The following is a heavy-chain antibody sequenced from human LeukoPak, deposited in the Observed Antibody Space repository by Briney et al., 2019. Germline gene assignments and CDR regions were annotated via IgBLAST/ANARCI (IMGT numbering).Heavy chain of an antibody. D-gene: IGHD3-16*02. CDR2: INHSGST. CDR3: ARNRAGYDYVWGSYRSSSFDY. Sequence: SETLSLTCAVYGGSFSGYYWSWIRQPPGKGLEWIGEINHSGSTNYNPSLKSRVTISVDTSKNQFSLKLSSVTAADTAVYYCARNRAGYDYVWGSYRSSSFDYWGQGTLVTVSS. CDR1: GGSFSGYY. V-gene: IGHV4-34*01. J-gene: IGHJ4*02.